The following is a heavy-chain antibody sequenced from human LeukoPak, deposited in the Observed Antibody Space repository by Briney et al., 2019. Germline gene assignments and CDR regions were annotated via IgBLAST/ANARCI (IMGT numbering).Heavy chain of an antibody. CDR3: ARDSWWSGHPNPFNI. CDR1: GYTFTSYG. V-gene: IGHV1-18*01. Sequence: ASVKVSCKASGYTFTSYGISWVRQAPGQGLEWMGWISAYNGNTNYAQKVQDRITMTTDTSTSTAYLELRSLRSDDTAVYYCARDSWWSGHPNPFNIWGQGTMVTVSS. CDR2: ISAYNGNT. J-gene: IGHJ3*02. D-gene: IGHD2-8*02.